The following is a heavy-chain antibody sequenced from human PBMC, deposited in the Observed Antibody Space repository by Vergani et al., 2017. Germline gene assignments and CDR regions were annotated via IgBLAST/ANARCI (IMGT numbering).Heavy chain of an antibody. Sequence: QVQLVESGGGVVQPGRSLRLSCAASGSTFSSYGMHWVRQAPGKGLEWVAVIWYDGSNRYYADSVKGRFTISRANSKNTLYLQMKSLSAEGTAVYYCARDPGSSSSEYDYWGQGTLVTVSS. D-gene: IGHD6-6*01. J-gene: IGHJ4*02. CDR1: GSTFSSYG. CDR2: IWYDGSNR. V-gene: IGHV3-33*01. CDR3: ARDPGSSSSEYDY.